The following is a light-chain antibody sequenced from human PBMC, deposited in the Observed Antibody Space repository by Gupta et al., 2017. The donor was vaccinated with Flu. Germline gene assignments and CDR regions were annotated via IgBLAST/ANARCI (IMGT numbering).Light chain of an antibody. CDR1: QSLVRDNGCNC. CDR3: TQALQRR. Sequence: DSVMTQSPVSLPVIPGEPASISCRSSQSLVRDNGCNCLDWYLQKPGQSPQLLIYAGSNRASGVPDRFSGCGSDRDFTLKSSRVEAEDVGVYYYTQALQRRFGQGTKVEIK. V-gene: IGKV2-28*01. CDR2: AGS. J-gene: IGKJ1*01.